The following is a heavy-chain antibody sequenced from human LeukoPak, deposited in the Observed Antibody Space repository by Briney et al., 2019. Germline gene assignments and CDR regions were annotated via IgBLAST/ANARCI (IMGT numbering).Heavy chain of an antibody. Sequence: GASVKVSCKASGYTFTSYDINWVRQATGQGLEWMGWMNPNSGNTGYAQKFQGRVTMTRNTSISTAYMELSSLRSEDTAVYYCARGVRRVVAATEQYYFDYWGQGTLVTVSS. D-gene: IGHD2-15*01. CDR3: ARGVRRVVAATEQYYFDY. CDR1: GYTFTSYD. V-gene: IGHV1-8*01. J-gene: IGHJ4*02. CDR2: MNPNSGNT.